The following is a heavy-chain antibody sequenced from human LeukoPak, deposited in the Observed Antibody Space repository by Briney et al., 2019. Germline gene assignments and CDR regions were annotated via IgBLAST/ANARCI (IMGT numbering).Heavy chain of an antibody. CDR1: GGSFSGYY. V-gene: IGHV4-34*01. D-gene: IGHD6-19*01. CDR3: ARGRAVAGWSRYYFDY. CDR2: INHSGST. J-gene: IGHJ4*02. Sequence: PSETLSLTCAVYGGSFSGYYWSWIRQPPGKGLEWIGEINHSGSTSYNPSLKSRVTISVDTSKNQLSLKLSSVTAADTAVYYCARGRAVAGWSRYYFDYWGQGTLVTVSS.